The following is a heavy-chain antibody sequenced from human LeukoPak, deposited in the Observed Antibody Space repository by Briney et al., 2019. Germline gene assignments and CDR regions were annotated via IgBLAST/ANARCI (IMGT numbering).Heavy chain of an antibody. CDR3: ARLYWRGPRSSKGLNWFDP. CDR1: GGSFSGYY. V-gene: IGHV4-34*01. CDR2: INHSGST. D-gene: IGHD2-15*01. J-gene: IGHJ5*02. Sequence: KPSETLSLTCAVYGGSFSGYYWSWIRQPPGKGLEWIGEINHSGSTNYNPSLKSRVTISVDTSKNQFSLKLSSVTAADTAVYYCARLYWRGPRSSKGLNWFDPWGQGTLVTVSS.